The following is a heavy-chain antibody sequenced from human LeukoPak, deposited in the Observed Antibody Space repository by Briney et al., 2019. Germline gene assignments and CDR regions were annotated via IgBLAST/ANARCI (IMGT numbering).Heavy chain of an antibody. J-gene: IGHJ4*02. Sequence: PGGSLRLSCVASGFTFNNYAMHWVRQAPGKGLEWVSSISSSSSYIYYADSVKGRFTISRDNAKNSLYLQMNSLRAEDTAVYYCARDMRWAPRPHLAFFDYWGQGTLVTVSS. CDR1: GFTFNNYA. CDR2: ISSSSSYI. D-gene: IGHD4-23*01. CDR3: ARDMRWAPRPHLAFFDY. V-gene: IGHV3-21*01.